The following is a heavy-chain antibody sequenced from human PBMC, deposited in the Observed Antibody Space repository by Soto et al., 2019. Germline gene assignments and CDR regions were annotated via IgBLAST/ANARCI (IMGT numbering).Heavy chain of an antibody. D-gene: IGHD6-19*01. V-gene: IGHV3-33*01. CDR3: ARAPGGAVADLDY. J-gene: IGHJ4*02. CDR2: IWYDGSNK. CDR1: GFTFDSYG. Sequence: QVQLVESGGDVVQPGRSLRLSCAASGFTFDSYGMHWVRQAPGKGLEWVAVIWYDGSNKYSADSVKGRFIISRDNSKNTVYLQMNSLRDEDTAVYYCARAPGGAVADLDYWGQGTLVTVSS.